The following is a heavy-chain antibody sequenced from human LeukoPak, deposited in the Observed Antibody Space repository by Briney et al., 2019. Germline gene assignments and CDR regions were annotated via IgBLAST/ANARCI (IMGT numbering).Heavy chain of an antibody. CDR1: GGSISSTSYF. Sequence: SETLSLTCTVSGGSISSTSYFWGWIRRPPGKGLEWIGTIFYSGTTYYNPSLKSRVTISVDTSKNQFSLKLSSVTAADTAVYYCARVVRPTVTIFGVATRPVYYYMDVWGKGTTVTVSS. D-gene: IGHD3-3*01. CDR3: ARVVRPTVTIFGVATRPVYYYMDV. CDR2: IFYSGTT. J-gene: IGHJ6*03. V-gene: IGHV4-39*01.